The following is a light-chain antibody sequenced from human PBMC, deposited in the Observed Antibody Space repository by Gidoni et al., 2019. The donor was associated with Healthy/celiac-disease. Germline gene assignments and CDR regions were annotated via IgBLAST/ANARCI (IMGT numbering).Light chain of an antibody. CDR2: GAS. Sequence: EIVFTQSPGTLSLSPGERATLSCRASQSVSSSYLAWYQQKPGQAPRLLLYGASSRATGIPDRFSGSGSGTDFTLTISRLEPEDFAVYYCQQYGSSPYTFGQGTKLEI. J-gene: IGKJ2*01. CDR3: QQYGSSPYT. CDR1: QSVSSSY. V-gene: IGKV3-20*01.